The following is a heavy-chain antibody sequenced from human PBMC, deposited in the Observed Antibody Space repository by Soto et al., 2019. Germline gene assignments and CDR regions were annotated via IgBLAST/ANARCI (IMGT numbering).Heavy chain of an antibody. V-gene: IGHV1-69*13. D-gene: IGHD5-12*01. CDR3: ASRDGYNLDPYGMEV. Sequence: ASVKVSCKASGGTFSSYAISWVRQAPGQGLEWMGGIIPIFGTANYAQKFQGRVTITADESTSTAYMELSSLRSEDTAVYYCASRDGYNLDPYGMEVWGQGTTVTVSS. J-gene: IGHJ6*02. CDR2: IIPIFGTA. CDR1: GGTFSSYA.